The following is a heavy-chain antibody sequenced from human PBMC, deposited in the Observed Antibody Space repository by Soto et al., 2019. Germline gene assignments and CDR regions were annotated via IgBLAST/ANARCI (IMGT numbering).Heavy chain of an antibody. D-gene: IGHD3-10*01. V-gene: IGHV1-69*13. Sequence: SVKVSCKTSGGTFNNFAISWVRLAPGQGLEWMGVIIPRFATPTYAQRFQGRVSITADESTSTAYLELSSLTSDDTAVYYCARDRVKRGNSYYYGEDVWGQGTTVTVSS. CDR3: ARDRVKRGNSYYYGEDV. J-gene: IGHJ6*02. CDR2: IIPRFATP. CDR1: GGTFNNFA.